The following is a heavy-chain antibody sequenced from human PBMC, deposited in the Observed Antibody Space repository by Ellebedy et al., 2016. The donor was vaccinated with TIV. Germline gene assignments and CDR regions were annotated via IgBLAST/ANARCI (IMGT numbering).Heavy chain of an antibody. J-gene: IGHJ4*02. CDR1: DYSISSGYY. V-gene: IGHV4-38-2*02. Sequence: SETLSLTCTVSDYSISSGYYWGWIRQPPGKGLEWIGSIYHSGSTYYNPSLKSRVIISVDTSKNQFSLTLSSVTASDTAVYYCARMSRGGSYSDYWGQGTLVTVSS. D-gene: IGHD3-10*01. CDR2: IYHSGST. CDR3: ARMSRGGSYSDY.